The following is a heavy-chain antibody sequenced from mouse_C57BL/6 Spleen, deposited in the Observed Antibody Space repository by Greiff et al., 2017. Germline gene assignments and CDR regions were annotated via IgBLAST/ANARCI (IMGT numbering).Heavy chain of an antibody. J-gene: IGHJ3*01. D-gene: IGHD2-4*01. CDR1: GFTFSDYG. CDR2: ISSGSSTI. V-gene: IGHV5-17*01. CDR3: ARPGIYYDYDFFAY. Sequence: EVQLQESGGGLVKPGGSLKLSCAASGFTFSDYGMHWVRQAPEKGLEWVAYISSGSSTIYYADTVKGRFTISRDNAKNTLFLQMTSLRSEDTAMYYCARPGIYYDYDFFAYWGQGTLVTVSA.